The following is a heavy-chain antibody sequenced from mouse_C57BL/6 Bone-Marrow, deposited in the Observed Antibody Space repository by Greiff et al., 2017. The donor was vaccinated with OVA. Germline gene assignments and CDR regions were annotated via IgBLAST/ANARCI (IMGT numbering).Heavy chain of an antibody. D-gene: IGHD2-5*01. CDR3: TRGYSNYYAMDY. Sequence: VQLQQSGAELVRPGASVTLSCKASGYTFTDYEMHWVQQTPVHGLDWIGAIDPETGGTAYNQKFKGKAILTADKSSSTAYRELRSLTSDDSAVYYCTRGYSNYYAMDYWGQGTSVTVSS. CDR2: IDPETGGT. CDR1: GYTFTDYE. J-gene: IGHJ4*01. V-gene: IGHV1-15*01.